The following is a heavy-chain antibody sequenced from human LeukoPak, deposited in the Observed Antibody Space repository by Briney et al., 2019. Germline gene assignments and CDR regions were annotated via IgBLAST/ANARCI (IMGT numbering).Heavy chain of an antibody. V-gene: IGHV1-8*01. D-gene: IGHD2-15*01. CDR1: GYIFSSYD. CDR3: TREAIVESKDAFDI. Sequence: ASVKVSCKASGYIFSSYDINWVRQATGQGLEWVGWMNPDSGDTGYAQKFRGSVTMTRNTSINTAYMELSSLRSEDTAVYYCTREAIVESKDAFDIWGQGTTVIVSP. J-gene: IGHJ3*02. CDR2: MNPDSGDT.